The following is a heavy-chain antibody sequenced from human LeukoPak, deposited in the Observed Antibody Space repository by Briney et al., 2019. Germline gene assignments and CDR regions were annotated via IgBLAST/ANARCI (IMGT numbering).Heavy chain of an antibody. D-gene: IGHD6-13*01. Sequence: ASVKVSCKASGYTFTGYYMHWVRQAPGQGLEWMGWINPNSGGTNYAQKFQGRVTMTRDTSISTAYMELSRLRSDDTAVYYCARVPSSSSWYGNTFDKNWFDPWGQGTLVTVSS. J-gene: IGHJ5*02. CDR3: ARVPSSSSWYGNTFDKNWFDP. CDR2: INPNSGGT. V-gene: IGHV1-2*02. CDR1: GYTFTGYY.